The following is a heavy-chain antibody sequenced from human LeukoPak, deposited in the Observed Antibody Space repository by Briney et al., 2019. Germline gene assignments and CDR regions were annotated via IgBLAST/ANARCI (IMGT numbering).Heavy chain of an antibody. V-gene: IGHV4-34*01. CDR2: INHSGST. CDR1: GGSFSGYY. D-gene: IGHD4-11*01. Sequence: SETLSLTCAVYGGSFSGYYWSWIRQPPGKGLEWIGEINHSGSTNYNPSLKSRVTISVDTSKNQFSLKLSSVTAADTAVYYCARGRYSNYGLFDYWGQGTLVTVSS. J-gene: IGHJ4*02. CDR3: ARGRYSNYGLFDY.